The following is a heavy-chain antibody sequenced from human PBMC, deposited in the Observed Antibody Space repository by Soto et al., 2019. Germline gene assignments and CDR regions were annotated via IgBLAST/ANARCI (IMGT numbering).Heavy chain of an antibody. V-gene: IGHV1-46*01. Sequence: ASVKVSCKASGYTFTNYAISWVRQAPGQGLEWMGIINPSGGSTSYAQKFQGRVNMTRDTSTSTVYMELSSLRSEDTAVYYCARDSFFDYWGQGTLVTVSS. J-gene: IGHJ4*02. CDR2: INPSGGST. CDR1: GYTFTNYA. CDR3: ARDSFFDY.